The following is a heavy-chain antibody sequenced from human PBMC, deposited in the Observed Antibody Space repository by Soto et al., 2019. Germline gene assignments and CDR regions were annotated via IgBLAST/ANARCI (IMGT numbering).Heavy chain of an antibody. CDR2: ISGSGGST. Sequence: PGGSLRLSCAASGFTFSSYAMSWVRQAPGKGLEWVSAISGSGGSTYYADSVKGRFTISRDNSKNTLYLQMNSLRAEDTAVYYCAKGPPTYYYDSSGSPPNDYWGQGTLVTVSS. D-gene: IGHD3-22*01. V-gene: IGHV3-23*01. J-gene: IGHJ4*02. CDR3: AKGPPTYYYDSSGSPPNDY. CDR1: GFTFSSYA.